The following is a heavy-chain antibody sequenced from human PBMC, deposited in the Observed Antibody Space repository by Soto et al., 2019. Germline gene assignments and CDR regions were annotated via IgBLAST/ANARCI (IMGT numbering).Heavy chain of an antibody. J-gene: IGHJ4*02. CDR3: AHRRIGVSKWYYGDFDY. V-gene: IGHV2-5*02. Sequence: QITLKESGPTLVKPTQTLTLTCTFSGFSLGTSGVGVGWIRQPPGNALEYLVIIYWDDDKRYSPSLRSRLTNTKDPPGNPGVLTMTNVAPVDTATYFCAHRRIGVSKWYYGDFDYWGQGTLVTVSS. CDR2: IYWDDDK. CDR1: GFSLGTSGVG. D-gene: IGHD3-10*01.